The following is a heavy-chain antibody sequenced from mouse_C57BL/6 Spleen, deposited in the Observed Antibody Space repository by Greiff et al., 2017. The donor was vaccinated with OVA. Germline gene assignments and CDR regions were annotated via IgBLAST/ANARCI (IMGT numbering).Heavy chain of an antibody. J-gene: IGHJ1*03. CDR2: IYPRSGNT. Sequence: VQLQQSGAELARPGASVKLSCKASGYTFTSYGISWVKQRTGQGLEWIGEIYPRSGNTYYNEKFKGKATLTADKSSSTAYMELRSLTSEDSAVYFCAGSTTVVDDWYFDVWGTGTTVTVSS. CDR3: AGSTTVVDDWYFDV. CDR1: GYTFTSYG. D-gene: IGHD1-1*01. V-gene: IGHV1-81*01.